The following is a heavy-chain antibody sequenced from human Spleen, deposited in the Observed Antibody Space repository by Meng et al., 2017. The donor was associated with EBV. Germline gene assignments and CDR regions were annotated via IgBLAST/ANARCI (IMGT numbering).Heavy chain of an antibody. CDR2: INHSGST. D-gene: IGHD6-13*01. Sequence: GGGLLTPSATLSLQCVVFGGSFSGYYWGWIRQPQGKGLEWIGEINHSGSTKYNPSLKSRVTISVDTSKNQFSLKLSSVTAADTAVYFCARAPLESSSSGWFDPWGQGTLVTVSS. J-gene: IGHJ5*02. V-gene: IGHV4-34*01. CDR3: ARAPLESSSSGWFDP. CDR1: GGSFSGYY.